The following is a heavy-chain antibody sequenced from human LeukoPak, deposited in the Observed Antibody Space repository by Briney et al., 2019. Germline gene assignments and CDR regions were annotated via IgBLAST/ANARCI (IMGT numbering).Heavy chain of an antibody. CDR3: AGYNCSTTTCYTVGFDY. Sequence: PGGSLRLSCTASGFTFSNYALSWVRQAPGKGLEWVSAISVSGGSTYYADSVKGRFTISRDNSKNTLYLQMNSLRAEDTAMYYCAGYNCSTTTCYTVGFDYWGQGTLVTVSS. CDR2: ISVSGGST. CDR1: GFTFSNYA. J-gene: IGHJ4*02. V-gene: IGHV3-23*01. D-gene: IGHD2-2*02.